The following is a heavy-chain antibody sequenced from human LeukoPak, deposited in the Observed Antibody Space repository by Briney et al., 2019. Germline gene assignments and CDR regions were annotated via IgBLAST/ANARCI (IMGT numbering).Heavy chain of an antibody. Sequence: GGSLRLSCAASGFSSSTYGLNWVRQAPGKGLEWVAVISHDGSDKYYADSVKGRFTISRDNAKNSLYLQMNSLRAEDTAVYYCASGSGSWHYFDYWGQGTLVTVSS. J-gene: IGHJ4*02. CDR3: ASGSGSWHYFDY. D-gene: IGHD6-13*01. V-gene: IGHV3-30*03. CDR2: ISHDGSDK. CDR1: GFSSSTYG.